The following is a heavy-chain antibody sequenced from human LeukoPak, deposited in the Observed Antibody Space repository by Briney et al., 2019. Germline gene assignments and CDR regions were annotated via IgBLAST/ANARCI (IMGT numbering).Heavy chain of an antibody. J-gene: IGHJ1*01. Sequence: GGSLRLSCAASGFTFSSYAMGWVRQAPGKGLGWVSAISGSGVTTHYAGSVKGRFSISRDNSKNTLYLQMNSLRAEDTAVYYCAKKIQVGATSPYSDFQDWGQGTLVTVSS. V-gene: IGHV3-23*01. CDR1: GFTFSSYA. CDR3: AKKIQVGATSPYSDFQD. CDR2: ISGSGVTT. D-gene: IGHD1-26*01.